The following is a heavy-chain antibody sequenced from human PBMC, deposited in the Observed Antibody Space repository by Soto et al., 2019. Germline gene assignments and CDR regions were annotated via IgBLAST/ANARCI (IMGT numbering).Heavy chain of an antibody. CDR1: GYTFTSYG. Sequence: QVQLVQSGAEVKKPGASVKVSCKASGYTFTSYGISWVRQAPGQGLEWRGWISAYNGNTNYAQKLQGRVTMTTDTSASTAYMELRSLRSDDTAVYYCATIEGYCSGGSCYETYTWFDPWGQGTLVTVSS. CDR3: ATIEGYCSGGSCYETYTWFDP. CDR2: ISAYNGNT. V-gene: IGHV1-18*01. D-gene: IGHD2-15*01. J-gene: IGHJ5*02.